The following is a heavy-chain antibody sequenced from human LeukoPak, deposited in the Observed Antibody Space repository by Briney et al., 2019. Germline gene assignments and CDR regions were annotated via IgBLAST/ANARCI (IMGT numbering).Heavy chain of an antibody. Sequence: GGSLRLSCAASGFTFSRYSMNWVRQAPGKGLEWVSSISSSSSYIYYADSVKGRFTISRDNAKNSLYLQMNSLRAEDTAVYYCARDHYGSGSAFDIWGQGTMVTVSS. D-gene: IGHD3-10*01. CDR2: ISSSSSYI. CDR3: ARDHYGSGSAFDI. V-gene: IGHV3-21*01. J-gene: IGHJ3*02. CDR1: GFTFSRYS.